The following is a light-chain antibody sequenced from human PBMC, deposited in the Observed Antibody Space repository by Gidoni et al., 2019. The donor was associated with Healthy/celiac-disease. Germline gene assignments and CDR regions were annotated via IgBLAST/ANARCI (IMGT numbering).Light chain of an antibody. Sequence: IVLTQSPATLSLSPGDRATLPCRASQSVSSYLVWYQQNTGQAPRLLICDAANTATSSPARFSGSGSGTDVTLTISSREPEDFAVYYCRQRSNWPPWTFGQGTKVEIK. J-gene: IGKJ1*01. CDR1: QSVSSY. CDR2: DAA. V-gene: IGKV3-11*01. CDR3: RQRSNWPPWT.